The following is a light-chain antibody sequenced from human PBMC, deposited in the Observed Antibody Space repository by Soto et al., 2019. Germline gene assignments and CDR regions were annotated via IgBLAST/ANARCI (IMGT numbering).Light chain of an antibody. Sequence: DIQLTQSPSFLSASVGDRVTITCRASQGLSSYFAWYQQKPGTAPKLLLYSTSTLQSVFPSRFSGSGSGREFTLTISSLQPEDVATYYCQQLNTYPLTFGGGTKVEIK. CDR3: QQLNTYPLT. V-gene: IGKV1-9*01. J-gene: IGKJ4*01. CDR2: STS. CDR1: QGLSSY.